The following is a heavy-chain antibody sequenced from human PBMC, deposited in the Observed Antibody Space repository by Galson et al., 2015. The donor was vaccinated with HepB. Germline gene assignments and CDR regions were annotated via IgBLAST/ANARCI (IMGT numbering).Heavy chain of an antibody. CDR1: GGTFSSYT. J-gene: IGHJ4*01. D-gene: IGHD6-19*01. CDR2: IIPILGIA. CDR3: ARSWGSGWSGFDY. Sequence: SVKVSCKASGGTFSSYTISWVRQAPGQGLEWMGRIIPILGIANYAQKFQGRVTITADKSTSTAYMELSSLRSEDTAVYYCARSWGSGWSGFDYWGQGTLVTVSS. V-gene: IGHV1-69*02.